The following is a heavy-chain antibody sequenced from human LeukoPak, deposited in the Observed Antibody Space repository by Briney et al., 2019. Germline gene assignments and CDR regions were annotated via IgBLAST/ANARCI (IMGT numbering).Heavy chain of an antibody. D-gene: IGHD3-10*01. CDR3: ACQYGSGHYHFDY. J-gene: IGHJ4*02. CDR1: GGSVSSSKW. CDR2: VYHDGGT. V-gene: IGHV4-4*02. Sequence: PSETLSLTCVVSGGSVSSSKWWSWVRQPPGKGLEWIGQVYHDGGTKYNPSLKSRVTILVDKSKNQFSLKLSSVTAADTAVYFCACQYGSGHYHFDYWGQGTLVFVSP.